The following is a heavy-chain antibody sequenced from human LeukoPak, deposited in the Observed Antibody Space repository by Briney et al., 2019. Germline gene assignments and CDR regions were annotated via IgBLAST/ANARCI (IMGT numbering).Heavy chain of an antibody. CDR2: ISGNGVTT. CDR3: ARDTNREQDI. CDR1: GFSFSGDY. D-gene: IGHD3-3*01. Sequence: GGSLRLSCAASGFSFSGDYIHWVRQAPGKGLEYVSAISGNGVTTHYTNSVKGRFTISRDNSKNTVYLQMGSLSTEDTAVYYYARDTNREQDIWGQGTTVTVSS. V-gene: IGHV3-64*01. J-gene: IGHJ6*02.